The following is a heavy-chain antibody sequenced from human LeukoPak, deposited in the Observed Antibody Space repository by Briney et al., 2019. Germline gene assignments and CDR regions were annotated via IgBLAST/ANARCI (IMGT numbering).Heavy chain of an antibody. CDR3: ARDAQRGFDYSNSLEY. Sequence: PGGSLRLSCAVSGFIYSHYGMHWVRQAPGKGLEWVAVIWSDGSNRFYAGSVKGRFTISRDNSQNTLFLQMNSLRAEDTAMYYCARDAQRGFDYSNSLEYWGHGTLVTVSS. CDR2: IWSDGSNR. D-gene: IGHD4-11*01. J-gene: IGHJ4*01. CDR1: GFIYSHYG. V-gene: IGHV3-33*01.